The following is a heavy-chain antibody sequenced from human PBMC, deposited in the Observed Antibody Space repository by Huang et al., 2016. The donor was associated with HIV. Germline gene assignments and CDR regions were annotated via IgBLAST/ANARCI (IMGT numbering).Heavy chain of an antibody. CDR2: MNPNTGKT. CDR3: ARSAYGDLDY. V-gene: IGHV1-8*02. CDR1: GYTVTNYD. D-gene: IGHD4-17*01. J-gene: IGHJ4*02. Sequence: QVHLVQSGAEVKKPGASVKVSCKASGYTVTNYDSNGVRQAPGGGLEWMGWMNPNTGKTGFAQSFQGRVTMTRKTSRTTAYMELTSLTSEDTAVYYCARSAYGDLDYWGLGTLVIVSS.